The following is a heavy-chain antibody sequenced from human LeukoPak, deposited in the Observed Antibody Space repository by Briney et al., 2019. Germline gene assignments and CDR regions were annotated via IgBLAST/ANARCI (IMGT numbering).Heavy chain of an antibody. Sequence: PGGSLRLSCVASGFTFSDYGMHWVRQAPGKGLEWLAVIWYDGTNKFSADSVKGRLTISRDNSKNTLHLQMNSLRAEDTAVYYCARDDYNRLWGQGTLVTASS. J-gene: IGHJ4*02. D-gene: IGHD1-14*01. CDR1: GFTFSDYG. CDR2: IWYDGTNK. V-gene: IGHV3-33*01. CDR3: ARDDYNRL.